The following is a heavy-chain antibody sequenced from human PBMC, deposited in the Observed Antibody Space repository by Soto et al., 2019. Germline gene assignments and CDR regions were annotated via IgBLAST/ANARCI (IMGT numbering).Heavy chain of an antibody. CDR3: AKDKAPSYDFWSGYNYYYYYMDV. Sequence: GGSLRLSCAASGFTFSSYAMSWVRQAPGKGLEWVSAISGSGGSTYYADSVKGRFTISRDNSKNTLYLQMNSLRAEDTAVYYCAKDKAPSYDFWSGYNYYYYYMDVWGKGTTVTVSS. CDR1: GFTFSSYA. V-gene: IGHV3-23*01. CDR2: ISGSGGST. J-gene: IGHJ6*03. D-gene: IGHD3-3*01.